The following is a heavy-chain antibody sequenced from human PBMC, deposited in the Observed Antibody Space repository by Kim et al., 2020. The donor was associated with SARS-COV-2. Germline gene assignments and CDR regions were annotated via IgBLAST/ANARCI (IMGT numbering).Heavy chain of an antibody. V-gene: IGHV4-30-2*01. D-gene: IGHD2-2*01. J-gene: IGHJ5*02. CDR2: IYHSGTT. CDR1: GGSISSGGYS. CDR3: ARGDRFVGYCSSTSCYQVWFDP. Sequence: SETLSLTCAVSGGSISSGGYSWSWIRQPPGKGLEWIGYIYHSGTTYYNPSLKSRVTISVDRSKNQFSLKLSSVTAADTAVYYCARGDRFVGYCSSTSCYQVWFDPWGQGTLVTVSS.